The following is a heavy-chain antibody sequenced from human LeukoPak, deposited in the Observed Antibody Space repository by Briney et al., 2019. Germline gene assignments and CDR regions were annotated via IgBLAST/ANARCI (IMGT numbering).Heavy chain of an antibody. CDR3: ARARTPTTTRYYYYYTDV. CDR2: IYYSGNT. J-gene: IGHJ6*03. D-gene: IGHD1-26*01. Sequence: PSETLSLTCSVSGGSISSTSYYWGWIRQPPGKGLEWIGSIYYSGNTYYNPSLKSRVAISVDTSKNQFSLELNSVTAADTAVYYCARARTPTTTRYYYYYTDVWGKGTTVTVSS. V-gene: IGHV4-39*07. CDR1: GGSISSTSYY.